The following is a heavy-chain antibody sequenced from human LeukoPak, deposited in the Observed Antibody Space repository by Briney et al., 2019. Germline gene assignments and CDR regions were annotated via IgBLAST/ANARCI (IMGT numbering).Heavy chain of an antibody. CDR3: AKETVVVITSEYDDY. J-gene: IGHJ4*02. D-gene: IGHD3-22*01. Sequence: GGSLRLSCAASGFTFSSYATSWVRQAPGKGLEWVSAISGSGGSTYYADSVKGRFAISRDNSKNTLYLQMNSLRAEDTAVYYCAKETVVVITSEYDDYWGQGTLVTVSS. CDR1: GFTFSSYA. CDR2: ISGSGGST. V-gene: IGHV3-23*01.